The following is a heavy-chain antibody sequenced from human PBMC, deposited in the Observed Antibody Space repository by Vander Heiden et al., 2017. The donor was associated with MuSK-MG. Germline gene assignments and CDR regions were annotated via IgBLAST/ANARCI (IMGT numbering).Heavy chain of an antibody. Sequence: EVVLLESGGGVGQPGGSLRLSCVAAGFHFNDYAMTWVRQAPGKGLEWVSSLSSSGGITFYADSVMGRFRVSRDNSDNTVYLDIYNVRSEDTALYHCAKNFYGEKGLFPHHAFDIWGLGTFVTVS. J-gene: IGHJ3*02. D-gene: IGHD3-10*01. CDR3: AKNFYGEKGLFPHHAFDI. CDR2: LSSSGGIT. V-gene: IGHV3-23*01. CDR1: GFHFNDYA.